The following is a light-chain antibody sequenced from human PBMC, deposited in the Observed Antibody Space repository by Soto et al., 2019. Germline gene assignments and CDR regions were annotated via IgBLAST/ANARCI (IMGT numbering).Light chain of an antibody. Sequence: IQMTQSPSTLSGSVGDRVTITCRASQGISSYLAWYQQKPGKAPKLLIYAASTLQSGVPSRFSGSGSGTDFTLTISCLQSEDFATYYCQQYYSYPRTFGQGTKVDIK. CDR3: QQYYSYPRT. CDR1: QGISSY. CDR2: AAS. V-gene: IGKV1-8*01. J-gene: IGKJ1*01.